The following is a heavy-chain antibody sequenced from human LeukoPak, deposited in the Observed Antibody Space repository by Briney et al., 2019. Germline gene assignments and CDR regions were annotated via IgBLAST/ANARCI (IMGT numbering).Heavy chain of an antibody. CDR1: GGSISSGDYY. CDR3: ARDLGPLFGELSGVIDY. D-gene: IGHD3-10*02. V-gene: IGHV4-30-4*01. CDR2: IYYSGST. Sequence: SEALSLTCTVSGGSISSGDYYWSWIRQPPGKGLEWIVYIYYSGSTYYNPSLKSRVTISVDTSKNQFSLKLSSVTAADTAVYYCARDLGPLFGELSGVIDYWGRGTLVTVSS. J-gene: IGHJ4*02.